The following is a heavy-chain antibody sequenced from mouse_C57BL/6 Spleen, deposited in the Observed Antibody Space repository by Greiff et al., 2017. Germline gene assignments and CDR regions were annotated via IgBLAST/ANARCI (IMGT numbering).Heavy chain of an antibody. J-gene: IGHJ4*01. V-gene: IGHV5-9*01. CDR1: GFTFSSYT. D-gene: IGHD2-1*01. Sequence: EVQGVESGGGLVKPGGSLKLSCAASGFTFSSYTMSWVRQTPEKRLEWVATISGGGGNTYYPDSVKGRFTISRDNAKNTLYLQMSSLRSEDTALYYCARGALYYGNPYYAMDYWGQGTSVTVSS. CDR2: ISGGGGNT. CDR3: ARGALYYGNPYYAMDY.